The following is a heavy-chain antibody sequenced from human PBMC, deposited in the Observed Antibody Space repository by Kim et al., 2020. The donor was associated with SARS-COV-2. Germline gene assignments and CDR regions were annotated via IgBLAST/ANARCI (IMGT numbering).Heavy chain of an antibody. D-gene: IGHD3-16*01. CDR3: AKVMITFGGVPRLDYYYGMDV. CDR2: IWYDGSNK. CDR1: GFTFSSYG. J-gene: IGHJ6*02. V-gene: IGHV3-33*06. Sequence: GGSLRLSCAASGFTFSSYGMHWVRQAPGKGLEWVAVIWYDGSNKYYADSVKGRFTISRDNSKNTLYLQMNSLRAEDTAVYYCAKVMITFGGVPRLDYYYGMDVWGQGTTVTVSS.